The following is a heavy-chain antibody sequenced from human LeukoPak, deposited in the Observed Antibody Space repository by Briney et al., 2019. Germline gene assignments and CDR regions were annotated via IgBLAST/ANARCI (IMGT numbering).Heavy chain of an antibody. D-gene: IGHD5-24*01. Sequence: ASVKVSCKAFGYTFTSNYMHWVRQAPGQGPEWMRVISPSGGSTTYARKFQGRVTLTRDMSTSTDYLELSSLRSEDTAVYYCARDNSVRDEAWWFNPWGQGTLVTVSS. V-gene: IGHV1-46*01. J-gene: IGHJ5*02. CDR1: GYTFTSNY. CDR2: ISPSGGST. CDR3: ARDNSVRDEAWWFNP.